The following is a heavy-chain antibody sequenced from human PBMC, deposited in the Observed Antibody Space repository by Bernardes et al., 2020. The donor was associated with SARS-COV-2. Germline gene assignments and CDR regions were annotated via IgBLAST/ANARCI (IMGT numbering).Heavy chain of an antibody. V-gene: IGHV3-21*01. Sequence: GGSLRLSCAASGFTFSSYSMNWVRKAPGKGLEWVSSISSSSSYIYYADSVKGRFTISRDNAKNSLYLQMNSLRAEDTAVYYCATALATVVTQNWGQGTLVTVSS. CDR2: ISSSSSYI. CDR3: ATALATVVTQN. CDR1: GFTFSSYS. J-gene: IGHJ4*02. D-gene: IGHD4-17*01.